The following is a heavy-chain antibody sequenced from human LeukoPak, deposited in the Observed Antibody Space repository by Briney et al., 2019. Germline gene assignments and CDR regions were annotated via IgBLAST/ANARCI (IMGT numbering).Heavy chain of an antibody. CDR3: AKRGAAAGNWFDP. Sequence: GGSLRLSCAASGFTFSSYAMSRVRQAPGKGLEWASAISGSGGSTYYADSVKGRFTISRDNSKNTLYLQMNSLRAEDTAVYYCAKRGAAAGNWFDPWGQGTLVTVSS. V-gene: IGHV3-23*01. D-gene: IGHD6-13*01. CDR1: GFTFSSYA. J-gene: IGHJ5*02. CDR2: ISGSGGST.